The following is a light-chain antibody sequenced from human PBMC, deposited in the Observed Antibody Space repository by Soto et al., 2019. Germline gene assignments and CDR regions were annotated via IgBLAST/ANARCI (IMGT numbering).Light chain of an antibody. J-gene: IGKJ1*01. CDR3: QHYNSFSRT. Sequence: DIQMTQSPSTLSASVGDRVTITCRASQSIGSSLAWYQQKPGKGPKLLIYDASTLESGVPSRFSGSGFGTEFTLTITRLQPDDFATYYCQHYNSFSRTFGQGTKVDIK. V-gene: IGKV1-5*01. CDR2: DAS. CDR1: QSIGSS.